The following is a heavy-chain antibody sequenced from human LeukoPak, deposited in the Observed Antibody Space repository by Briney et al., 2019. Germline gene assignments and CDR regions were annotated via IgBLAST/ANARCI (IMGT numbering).Heavy chain of an antibody. CDR3: ARSRRCSSTSCHFDY. Sequence: PSETLSLTCTVSGGSISSSSYYWGWIRQPPGKGLEWIGSIYYSGSTYYNPSLKSRVTISVDTSKNQFSLKLSSVTAADTAVYYCARSRRCSSTSCHFDYWGQGTLVTVSS. CDR2: IYYSGST. V-gene: IGHV4-39*07. D-gene: IGHD2-2*01. CDR1: GGSISSSSYY. J-gene: IGHJ4*02.